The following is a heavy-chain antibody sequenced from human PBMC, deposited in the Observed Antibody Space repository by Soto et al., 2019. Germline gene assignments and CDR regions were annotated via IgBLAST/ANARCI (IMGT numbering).Heavy chain of an antibody. CDR3: ARGIAVAGP. J-gene: IGHJ5*02. V-gene: IGHV4-34*01. CDR2: INHSGST. Sequence: SETLSLTCAAYGGSFSGYYWSWIRQPPGKGLEWIGEINHSGSTNYNPSLKSRVTISVDTSKNQFSLKLSSVTAADTAVYYCARGIAVAGPWGQGTLVTAPQ. CDR1: GGSFSGYY. D-gene: IGHD6-19*01.